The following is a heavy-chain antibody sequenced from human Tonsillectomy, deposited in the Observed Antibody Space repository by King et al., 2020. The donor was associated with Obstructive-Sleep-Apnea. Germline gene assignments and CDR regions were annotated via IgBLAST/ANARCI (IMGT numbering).Heavy chain of an antibody. J-gene: IGHJ5*02. D-gene: IGHD3-22*01. Sequence: QLQLQESGPGLVKPSETLSLTCTVSGGSISSSSYYWGWIRQPPGKGLEWIGSIYYSGSTYYNPSLKSRVTISVDTSKNQLSLKLSSVTAADTAVYYCARGGSSGYYSLNWFDPWGQGTLVTVSS. CDR1: GGSISSSSYY. V-gene: IGHV4-39*07. CDR3: ARGGSSGYYSLNWFDP. CDR2: IYYSGST.